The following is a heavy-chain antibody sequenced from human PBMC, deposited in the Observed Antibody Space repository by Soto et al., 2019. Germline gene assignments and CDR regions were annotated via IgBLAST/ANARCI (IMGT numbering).Heavy chain of an antibody. D-gene: IGHD1-1*01. CDR3: AKEAGTPGGNYYGMDV. CDR1: GFTFSSYA. J-gene: IGHJ6*02. V-gene: IGHV3-23*01. CDR2: ISGSGGST. Sequence: AGSLRLSCAASGFTFSSYAMSWVRQAPGKGLEWVSAISGSGGSTYYADSVKGRFTISRDNSKNTLYLQMNSLRAEDTAVYYCAKEAGTPGGNYYGMDVWGQGTTVTVSS.